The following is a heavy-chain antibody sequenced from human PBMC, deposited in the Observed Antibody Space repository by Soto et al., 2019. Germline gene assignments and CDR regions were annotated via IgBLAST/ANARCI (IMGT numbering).Heavy chain of an antibody. D-gene: IGHD4-17*01. CDR2: ITPFLNTT. J-gene: IGHJ3*02. Sequence: ASVKGSCKASGDIITSYVISWVRQAPGQGLEWMGKITPFLNTTTYAQKFQGRVTITADKSTNTASMELRSLLSEDTAVYYCARGHEYGGNSDAFDIWGQGTVVTVSS. V-gene: IGHV1-69*04. CDR1: GDIITSYV. CDR3: ARGHEYGGNSDAFDI.